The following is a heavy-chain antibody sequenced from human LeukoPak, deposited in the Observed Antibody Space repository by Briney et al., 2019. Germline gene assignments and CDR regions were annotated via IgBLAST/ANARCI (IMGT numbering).Heavy chain of an antibody. CDR1: GLTVSNNY. CDR2: IYSDGKT. J-gene: IGHJ4*02. CDR3: ARAKVTSGGLEY. Sequence: GGSLRLSCAASGLTVSNNYITWVRQAPGKGLEWVSAIYSDGKTYYTDSLKGRFTISRDNSKNTVYLQMNSLRADDTALYYCARAKVTSGGLEYWGQGTLVTVSS. V-gene: IGHV3-66*01. D-gene: IGHD4-17*01.